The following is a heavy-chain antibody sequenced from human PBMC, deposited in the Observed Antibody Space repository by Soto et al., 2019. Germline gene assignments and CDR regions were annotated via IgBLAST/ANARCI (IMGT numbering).Heavy chain of an antibody. D-gene: IGHD4-17*01. CDR1: GGSISSYY. J-gene: IGHJ6*02. Sequence: PSETLSLTCTVSGGSISSYYWSWIRQPPGKGLEWIGYIYYSGSTNYNPSLKSRVTISVDTSKNQFSLKLSSVTAADTAVYYCARERGYGDPEAYYYYGMDVWGQGTTVTVSS. CDR2: IYYSGST. CDR3: ARERGYGDPEAYYYYGMDV. V-gene: IGHV4-59*01.